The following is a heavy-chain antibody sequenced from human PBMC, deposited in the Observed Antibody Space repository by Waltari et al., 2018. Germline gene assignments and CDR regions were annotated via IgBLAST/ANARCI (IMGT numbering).Heavy chain of an antibody. CDR1: GFTFTNPA. V-gene: IGHV3-33*01. CDR2: IWYDGSNK. CDR3: ARGDGGSGLGASDI. Sequence: QVQLVESGGGVVQSGRSLRLSCVGSGFTFTNPAMNWVRQAPGKGLEWVAVIWYDGSNKNYVDSVKGRFTISRDNSKNTMYLEMNRLRAEDTAVYFCARGDGGSGLGASDIWGQGTMVTVSS. D-gene: IGHD3-3*01. J-gene: IGHJ3*02.